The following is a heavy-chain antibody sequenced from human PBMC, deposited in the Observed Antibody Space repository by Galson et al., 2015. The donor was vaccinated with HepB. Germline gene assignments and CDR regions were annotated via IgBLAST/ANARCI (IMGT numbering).Heavy chain of an antibody. J-gene: IGHJ4*02. V-gene: IGHV3-23*01. CDR2: ISGSGGST. Sequence: SLRLSCAASGFTFSSYAMSWVRQAPGKGLEWVSAISGSGGSTYYADSVKGRFTISRDNSKNTLYLKMNSLRAEDTAVYYCAKDSSSWFDYFDYWGQGTLVTVSS. D-gene: IGHD6-13*01. CDR3: AKDSSSWFDYFDY. CDR1: GFTFSSYA.